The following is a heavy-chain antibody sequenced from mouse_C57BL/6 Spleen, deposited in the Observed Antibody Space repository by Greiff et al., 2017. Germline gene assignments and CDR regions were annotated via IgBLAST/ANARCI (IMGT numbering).Heavy chain of an antibody. CDR3: TREEAYYSTYYGVDY. CDR2: ISSGGDYI. D-gene: IGHD2-5*01. J-gene: IGHJ4*01. Sequence: EVMLVESGEGLVKPGGSLKLSCAASGFTFSSYAMSWVRQTPEKRLEWVAYISSGGDYIYYADTVKGRFTISRDNARNTLYLQISSLKSEDTAMYYCTREEAYYSTYYGVDYWGQGTSDTVSS. V-gene: IGHV5-9-1*02. CDR1: GFTFSSYA.